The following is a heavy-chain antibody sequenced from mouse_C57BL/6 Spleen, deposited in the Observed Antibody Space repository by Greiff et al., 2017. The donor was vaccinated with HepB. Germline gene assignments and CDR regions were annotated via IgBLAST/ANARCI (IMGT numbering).Heavy chain of an antibody. V-gene: IGHV1-69*01. D-gene: IGHD1-1*01. CDR1: GYTFTSYW. J-gene: IGHJ2*01. CDR3: ARREYYGSRGY. CDR2: IDPSDSYT. Sequence: VQLQQSGAELVMPGASVKLSCKASGYTFTSYWMHWVKQRPGQGLEWIGEIDPSDSYTNYNQKFKGKSTLTVDKSSSTAYMQLSSLTSEDSAVYYCARREYYGSRGYWGQGTTLTVSS.